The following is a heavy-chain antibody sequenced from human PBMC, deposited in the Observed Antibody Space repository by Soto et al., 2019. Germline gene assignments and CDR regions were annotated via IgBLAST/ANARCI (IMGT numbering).Heavy chain of an antibody. CDR3: AKKNSDSVPCFDY. D-gene: IGHD4-4*01. Sequence: GGSLRLSCAASGFTFRNYAMSWVRQAPGKGLEWVSGISGGDGYTSYADSVKGRFTISRDNSRDTLFLQMNSLRAEDTAVYYCAKKNSDSVPCFDYWGQGTLVTVSS. CDR1: GFTFRNYA. CDR2: ISGGDGYT. J-gene: IGHJ4*02. V-gene: IGHV3-23*01.